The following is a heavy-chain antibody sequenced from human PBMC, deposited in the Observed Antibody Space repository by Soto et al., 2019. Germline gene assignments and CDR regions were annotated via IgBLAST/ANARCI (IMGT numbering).Heavy chain of an antibody. CDR2: ISSSSSTI. D-gene: IGHD3-22*01. Sequence: EVQLVESGGGLVQPGGSLRLSCAASGFTFSSYSMNWVRQAPGKGLEWVSYISSSSSTIYYADSVKGRFTISRDNAKNSLYLQVNSLRAEDTAVYYCARDADDSSGYYRNFDYWGQGPLVTVSS. CDR1: GFTFSSYS. V-gene: IGHV3-48*01. J-gene: IGHJ4*02. CDR3: ARDADDSSGYYRNFDY.